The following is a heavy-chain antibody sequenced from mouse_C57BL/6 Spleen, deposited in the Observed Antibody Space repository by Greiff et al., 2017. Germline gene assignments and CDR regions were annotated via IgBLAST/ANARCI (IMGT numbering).Heavy chain of an antibody. Sequence: EVQVVESGGGLVKPGGSLKLSCAASGFTFSSYAMSWVRQTPEKRLEWVATISDGGSYTYYPDNVKGRFTISRDNAKNNLYLQMSHLKSEDTAMYYCARDNSITTVVADWGQGTLVTVSA. J-gene: IGHJ3*01. CDR1: GFTFSSYA. D-gene: IGHD1-1*01. V-gene: IGHV5-4*01. CDR3: ARDNSITTVVAD. CDR2: ISDGGSYT.